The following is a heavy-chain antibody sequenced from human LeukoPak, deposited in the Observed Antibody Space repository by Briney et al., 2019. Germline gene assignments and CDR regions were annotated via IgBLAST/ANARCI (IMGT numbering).Heavy chain of an antibody. CDR3: AKVPYDILTGYQHYFDY. CDR2: IKQDRSEK. D-gene: IGHD3-9*01. V-gene: IGHV3-7*03. Sequence: PGRSLRLSCAASGFTFSSYGMHWVRQAPGKGLELVANIKQDRSEKYYVDSVKGRFTISRDNSKNTLYLQMNSLRAEDTAVYYCAKVPYDILTGYQHYFDYWGQGTLVTVSS. J-gene: IGHJ4*02. CDR1: GFTFSSYG.